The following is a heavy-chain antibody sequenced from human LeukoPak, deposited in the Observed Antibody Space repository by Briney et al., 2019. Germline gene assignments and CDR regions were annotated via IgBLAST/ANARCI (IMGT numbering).Heavy chain of an antibody. V-gene: IGHV3-23*01. J-gene: IGHJ4*02. D-gene: IGHD2-15*01. CDR1: GVTFSGSG. Sequence: GGSLRLSCAASGVTFSGSGMSWVRQPPGKGLEWISSSGDSDGSTYYADSLKGRFTISRDNSKNTLYLQMNNLRAEDTAVYYCAKGGCRGTCNPLAYWRQGALVTVS. CDR3: AKGGCRGTCNPLAY. CDR2: SGDSDGST.